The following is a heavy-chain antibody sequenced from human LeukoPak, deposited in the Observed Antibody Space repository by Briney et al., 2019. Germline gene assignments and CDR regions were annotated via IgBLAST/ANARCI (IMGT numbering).Heavy chain of an antibody. CDR2: IYTSGTT. Sequence: PSQTLSLTCNVSGGSISSGSYYWSWIRQPAGKGLEWIGRIYTSGTTNYNPSLKSRVTISVDTSKNQFSLKLKSVTAADTAVYYCARDVLAAPGTFDYWGQGALVTVSS. CDR1: GGSISSGSYY. J-gene: IGHJ4*02. V-gene: IGHV4-61*02. CDR3: ARDVLAAPGTFDY. D-gene: IGHD6-13*01.